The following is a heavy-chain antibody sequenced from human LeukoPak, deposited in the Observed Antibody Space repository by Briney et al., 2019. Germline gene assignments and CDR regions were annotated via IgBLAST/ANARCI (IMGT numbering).Heavy chain of an antibody. Sequence: GGSLRLSCAASGFTFSTNSMNWVRQAPGKGLEWVSYITSSSSSLYYADSVKGRFTISRDNAKNSLYLQMNSLRAEDTAIYYCVREDNAFNIWGQGTLVTVSS. CDR3: VREDNAFNI. J-gene: IGHJ3*02. CDR1: GFTFSTNS. CDR2: ITSSSSSL. V-gene: IGHV3-48*04.